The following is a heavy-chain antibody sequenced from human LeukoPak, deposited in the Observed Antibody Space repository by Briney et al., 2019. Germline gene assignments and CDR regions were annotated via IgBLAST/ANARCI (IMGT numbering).Heavy chain of an antibody. J-gene: IGHJ6*03. CDR2: INPSGGST. V-gene: IGHV1-46*01. D-gene: IGHD4-17*01. CDR1: EYTFTSYY. Sequence: GASVKVSCKASEYTFTSYYMHWVRQAPGQGLEWMGIINPSGGSTSYAQRFQGRVTMTRDMSTSTVYMELSSLRSEDTAVYYCARDVTVTTPYYYYYMDVWGKGTTVTVSS. CDR3: ARDVTVTTPYYYYYMDV.